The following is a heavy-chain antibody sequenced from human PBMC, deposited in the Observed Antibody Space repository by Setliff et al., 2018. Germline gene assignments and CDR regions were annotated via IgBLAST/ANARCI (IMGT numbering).Heavy chain of an antibody. V-gene: IGHV5-51*01. J-gene: IGHJ4*02. CDR2: IYPSDSDI. CDR3: ARSTTTTTDY. D-gene: IGHD2-2*01. CDR1: GYSFTSYW. Sequence: GESLKISCKGSGYSFTSYWIGWVRQMPGKGLEWMGIIYPSDSDIRYSPSFQGQVTISADKSINTAYLQWRSLKASDTAMYYCARSTTTTTDYWGQGTLVTVSS.